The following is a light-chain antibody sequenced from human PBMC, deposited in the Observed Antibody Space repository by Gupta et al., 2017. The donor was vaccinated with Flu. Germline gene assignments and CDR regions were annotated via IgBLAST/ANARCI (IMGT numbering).Light chain of an antibody. CDR2: AAS. Sequence: DIVLTQSPATLSLSPGASATLSCRASQSVSSYLAWYQQKPCQAPRLLIYAASNRATCGPAGFSGSGCGTNFTITISSRETEDFAGYYCRRHSKWPPLTFGHGTKVDIK. J-gene: IGKJ3*01. V-gene: IGKV3-11*01. CDR1: QSVSSY. CDR3: RRHSKWPPLT.